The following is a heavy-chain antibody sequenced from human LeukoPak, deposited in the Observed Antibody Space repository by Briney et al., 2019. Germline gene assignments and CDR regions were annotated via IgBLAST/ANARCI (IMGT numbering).Heavy chain of an antibody. Sequence: GGSLRLSCSASGFTFSSYAMHWVRQAPGKGLEYVSAISSNGGSTYYADSVKGRFTISRDNSKNTLYLQMNSLRAEDTAVYYCAKSPASIAAAGGVDYWGQGTLVTVSS. CDR2: ISSNGGST. CDR1: GFTFSSYA. D-gene: IGHD6-13*01. J-gene: IGHJ4*02. V-gene: IGHV3-64*04. CDR3: AKSPASIAAAGGVDY.